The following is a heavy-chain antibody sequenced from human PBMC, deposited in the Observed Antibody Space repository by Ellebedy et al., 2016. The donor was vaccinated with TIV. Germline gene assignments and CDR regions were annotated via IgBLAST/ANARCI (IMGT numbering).Heavy chain of an antibody. CDR3: AREDYDILTGYPKLDY. Sequence: MPSETLSLTCTVSGGSISSSSYYWGWIRQPPGKGLEWIGSIYYSGSTYYNPSLKSRVTISVDTSKNQFSLKLSSVTAADTAVYYCAREDYDILTGYPKLDYWGQGTLVTVSS. CDR2: IYYSGST. V-gene: IGHV4-39*07. CDR1: GGSISSSSYY. J-gene: IGHJ4*02. D-gene: IGHD3-9*01.